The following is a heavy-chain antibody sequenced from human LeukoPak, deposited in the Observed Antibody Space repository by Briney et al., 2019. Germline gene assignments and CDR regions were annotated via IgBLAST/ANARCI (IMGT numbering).Heavy chain of an antibody. V-gene: IGHV4-61*02. D-gene: IGHD1-26*01. CDR1: GASIDFESYY. CDR2: IDHGEVT. CDR3: ARGHDYYSEYFQH. Sequence: SETLSLTCTVSGASIDFESYYWSWVRQSAGKRLEWIGRIDHGEVTNYNPSLQSRVTISLDMSQKQFSLKLNSVTAADTAVYYCARGHDYYSEYFQHWGQGTLVSVSS. J-gene: IGHJ1*01.